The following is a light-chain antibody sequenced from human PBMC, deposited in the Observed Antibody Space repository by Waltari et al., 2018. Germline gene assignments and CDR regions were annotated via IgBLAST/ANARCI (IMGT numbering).Light chain of an antibody. V-gene: IGKV1-6*01. CDR3: LQDYNYPYT. CDR2: AAS. Sequence: AIQMTQSPSSLSASVGDSVPITCRASQAIRNDLGWYQQTPGRAPKLLIFAASSLQSGVPSRFSGSGSGTDFTLTITSLQPEDFATYYCLQDYNYPYTFGRGTKLEIK. CDR1: QAIRND. J-gene: IGKJ2*01.